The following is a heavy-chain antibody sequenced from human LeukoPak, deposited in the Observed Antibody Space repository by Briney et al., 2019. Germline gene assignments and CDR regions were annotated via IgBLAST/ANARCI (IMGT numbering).Heavy chain of an antibody. Sequence: GGSLRLSCAASGFTFSDYYMSWIRQAPGKGLEWVSYISSSGSAIYYADSMKGRFTISRDNAKNSLYLQMNSLRAEDTAVYYCARDLRELLSFDYWGQGTLVTVSS. CDR3: ARDLRELLSFDY. CDR1: GFTFSDYY. V-gene: IGHV3-11*01. J-gene: IGHJ4*02. D-gene: IGHD2/OR15-2a*01. CDR2: ISSSGSAI.